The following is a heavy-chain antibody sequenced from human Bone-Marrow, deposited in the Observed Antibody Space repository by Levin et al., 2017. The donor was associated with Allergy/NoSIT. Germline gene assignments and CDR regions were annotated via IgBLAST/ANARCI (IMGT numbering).Heavy chain of an antibody. Sequence: TGGSLRLSCAASGFTFSNAWMSWVRQAPGKGLEWVGRIKSKTDGGTTDYAAPVKGRFTISRDDSKNTLYLQMNSLKTEDTAVYYCTTDPPLNTDDAFDIWGQGTMVTVSS. V-gene: IGHV3-15*01. J-gene: IGHJ3*02. CDR1: GFTFSNAW. D-gene: IGHD4-17*01. CDR2: IKSKTDGGTT. CDR3: TTDPPLNTDDAFDI.